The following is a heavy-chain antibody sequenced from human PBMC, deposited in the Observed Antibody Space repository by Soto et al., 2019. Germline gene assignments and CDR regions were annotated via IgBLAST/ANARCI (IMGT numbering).Heavy chain of an antibody. CDR2: TRNSGGA. CDR1: SGSVFSSNW. D-gene: IGHD6-19*01. CDR3: ASHLVMAGTRGFDH. J-gene: IGHJ4*02. Sequence: QVQLQESGPGLVKPSGTLSLTCAVSSGSVFSSNWWSWVRLPPGKGVEWIGETRNSGGANYNPSLTSRVTITVDRSRNHIFLELSSVTAADTAVYYCASHLVMAGTRGFDHWGLGTLVTVSS. V-gene: IGHV4-4*02.